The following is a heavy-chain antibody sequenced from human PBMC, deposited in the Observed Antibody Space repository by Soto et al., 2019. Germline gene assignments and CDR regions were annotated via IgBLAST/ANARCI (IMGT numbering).Heavy chain of an antibody. Sequence: QVQLVQSGAEVKKPGASVKVSCKASGYTFTSYYMHWVRQAPGQGLEWMGIINPSGGSTSYAQKFHGRVTMTRDTSTSTVYMELSSLRSEDTAVYYCARSSVVPDYYYYGMDVWGQGTTVTVSS. J-gene: IGHJ6*02. CDR3: ARSSVVPDYYYYGMDV. D-gene: IGHD2-15*01. V-gene: IGHV1-46*01. CDR2: INPSGGST. CDR1: GYTFTSYY.